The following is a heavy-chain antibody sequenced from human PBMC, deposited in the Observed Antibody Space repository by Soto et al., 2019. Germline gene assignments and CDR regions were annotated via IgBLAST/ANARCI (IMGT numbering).Heavy chain of an antibody. Sequence: ASVKVSCKASGGTVSSYAISWLRQAPGQGLEWLGWISAYDDNTKYAQTLQGRVSMSTDTSTNAAYMELRSLRSDDTAMYYCARGGYYDSSGSRNYHYYGMNVWGQGTTVTVSS. V-gene: IGHV1-18*01. D-gene: IGHD3-22*01. CDR2: ISAYDDNT. CDR1: GGTVSSYA. J-gene: IGHJ6*02. CDR3: ARGGYYDSSGSRNYHYYGMNV.